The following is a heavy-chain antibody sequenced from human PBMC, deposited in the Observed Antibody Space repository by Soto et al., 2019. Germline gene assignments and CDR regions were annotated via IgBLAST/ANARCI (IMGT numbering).Heavy chain of an antibody. CDR2: ISPHTGGT. J-gene: IGHJ4*02. CDR3: ARGAGGRSYFDY. D-gene: IGHD3-10*01. CDR1: GYTFNRYY. V-gene: IGHV1-2*02. Sequence: ASVKVSCKASGYTFNRYYMHWVRQAPGPGLEWMGWISPHTGGTTYAQKFQGRVTMTRDTSVSTAFMELSRLGSDDTAVYYCARGAGGRSYFDYWGQGTLVTVSS.